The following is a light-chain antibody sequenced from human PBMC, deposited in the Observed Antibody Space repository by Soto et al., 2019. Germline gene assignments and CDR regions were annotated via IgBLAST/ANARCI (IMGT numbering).Light chain of an antibody. J-gene: IGKJ1*01. Sequence: AIQMTQSPSSLSASVGDRVTITCRASQDIRNDLGWYQQKPGKAPKLLIYAASTLRSGVPSRFSGSRSGTFFSLTISNLQPEDFATYYCLTDHCYPWTFGQGTKVEIK. CDR1: QDIRND. CDR3: LTDHCYPWT. V-gene: IGKV1-6*02. CDR2: AAS.